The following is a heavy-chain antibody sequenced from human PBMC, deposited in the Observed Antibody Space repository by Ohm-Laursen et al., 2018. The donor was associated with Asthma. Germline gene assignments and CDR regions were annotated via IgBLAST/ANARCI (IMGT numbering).Heavy chain of an antibody. D-gene: IGHD6-19*01. CDR1: GGTFSSYA. CDR2: IIPIFGTA. Sequence: AASVKVSCKVSGGTFSSYAISWVRQAPGQGLEWMGGIIPIFGTANYAQKFQGRVTITADESTSTAYMELSSLRSEDTAVYYCARDVGSGWSGPHTNWGQGTLVTVSS. CDR3: ARDVGSGWSGPHTN. J-gene: IGHJ4*02. V-gene: IGHV1-69*13.